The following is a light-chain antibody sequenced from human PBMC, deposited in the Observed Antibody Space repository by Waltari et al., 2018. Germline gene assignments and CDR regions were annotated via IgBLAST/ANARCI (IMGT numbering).Light chain of an antibody. J-gene: IGLJ3*02. CDR1: NSDVGNYNL. CDR2: EVT. Sequence: QSALTQPASVSGSPGQSITISCTGINSDVGNYNLVSWYQHHPGKAPTVMIYEVTKRPPGVSNRFSGSNSGNTASLTISCLQAEDEADYYCCSYAGSTTSVMFGGGTKLTVL. V-gene: IGLV2-23*02. CDR3: CSYAGSTTSVM.